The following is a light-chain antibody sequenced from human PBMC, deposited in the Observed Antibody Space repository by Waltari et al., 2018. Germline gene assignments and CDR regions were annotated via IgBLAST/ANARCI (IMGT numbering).Light chain of an antibody. V-gene: IGKV3-15*01. J-gene: IGKJ1*01. CDR1: QRVSSN. Sequence: EIVMTQSPATLSMSPGERATLSCRASQRVSSNLAWYQYKPGQAPRLLIYGASTRATGIPARFSGSGSGTEFTLTISSLQSEDFAVYYCQHYNNWPRTFGQGTKVEIK. CDR2: GAS. CDR3: QHYNNWPRT.